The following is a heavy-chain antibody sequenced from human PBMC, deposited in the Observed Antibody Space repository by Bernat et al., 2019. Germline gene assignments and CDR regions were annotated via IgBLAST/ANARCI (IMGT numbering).Heavy chain of an antibody. CDR3: TTGDSNSRY. Sequence: VQLVESGGGVVQPGRSLRLSCAASGLTFSSNAMHWVRQAPGKGLEWVGRIKGKTDGGTTDYTAPVKGRFTISRDDSKDTLYLQMNSLKTEDTAVYYCTTGDSNSRYWGQGTLVTVSS. V-gene: IGHV3-15*07. J-gene: IGHJ4*02. CDR2: IKGKTDGGTT. CDR1: GLTFSSNA. D-gene: IGHD2-15*01.